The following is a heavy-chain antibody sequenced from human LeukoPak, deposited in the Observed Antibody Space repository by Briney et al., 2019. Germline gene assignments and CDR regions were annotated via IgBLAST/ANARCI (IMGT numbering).Heavy chain of an antibody. D-gene: IGHD4-17*01. J-gene: IGHJ4*02. CDR1: GFTFSNAW. V-gene: IGHV3-15*01. CDR3: TTGRKGPTVTTYDY. CDR2: IKSKTDGGTT. Sequence: GGSLRLSCAASGFTFSNAWMSWVRQAPGKGLEWVGRIKSKTDGGTTDYAAPVKGRFTISRDDSKNTLYPQMNSLKTEDTAVYYCTTGRKGPTVTTYDYWGRGTLVTVSS.